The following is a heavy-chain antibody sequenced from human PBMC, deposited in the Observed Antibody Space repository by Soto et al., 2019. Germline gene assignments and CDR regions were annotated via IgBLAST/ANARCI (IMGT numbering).Heavy chain of an antibody. V-gene: IGHV3-15*01. Sequence: EVQLVESGGGLVKPGGSLRLSCAVSGLTFKNAWMTWVRRAPGKGLEWIGRIKNKPDGGTTDYAAPVKGRFIISRDDSKNMLSLQMHSLKTEDTAVYYCATVGYCGGDWCYASYYGMDVWGQGTTVTVSS. J-gene: IGHJ6*02. CDR2: IKNKPDGGTT. CDR3: ATVGYCGGDWCYASYYGMDV. D-gene: IGHD2-21*02. CDR1: GLTFKNAW.